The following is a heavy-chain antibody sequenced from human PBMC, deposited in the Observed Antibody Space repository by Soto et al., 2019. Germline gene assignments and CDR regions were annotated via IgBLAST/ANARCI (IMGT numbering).Heavy chain of an antibody. V-gene: IGHV3-53*01. CDR2: IYSGGST. CDR1: EFTVSSNC. CDR3: ARDQLYYNDISGRPLNAFDV. Sequence: GGSLRLSWAAAEFTVSSNCRSWVRQAPGKGLEWGSVIYSGGSTYYADSVKGRFTISRDNSKNTLYLQMNSLRAEDTAVYYCARDQLYYNDISGRPLNAFDVWGQGTMVTVSS. D-gene: IGHD3-22*01. J-gene: IGHJ3*01.